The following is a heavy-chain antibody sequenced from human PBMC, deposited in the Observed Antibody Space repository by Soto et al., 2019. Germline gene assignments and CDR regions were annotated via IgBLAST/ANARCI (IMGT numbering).Heavy chain of an antibody. CDR2: IYYSGST. V-gene: IGHV4-30-4*01. J-gene: IGHJ4*02. D-gene: IGHD2-21*02. CDR1: GGSISSGDYY. CDR3: ARDLIVTGYDY. Sequence: SETLSLTCTVSGGSISSGDYYWSWIRQPPGKGLEWIGYIYYSGSTYYNPSLKSRVTISVDNAKNTLYLQMNSLRAEDTAVYYCARDLIVTGYDYWGQGTLVTVSS.